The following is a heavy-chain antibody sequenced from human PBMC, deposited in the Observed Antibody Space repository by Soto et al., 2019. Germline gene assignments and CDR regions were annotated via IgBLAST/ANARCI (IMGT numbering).Heavy chain of an antibody. D-gene: IGHD3-9*01. CDR1: GYTFTSYG. V-gene: IGHV1-18*04. Sequence: AASVKVSCKASGYTFTSYGISWLRQAPGQGLEWMGWISAYNGNTNYAQKLQGRVTMTTDTSTSTAYMQLRSLRSDDTAVYYCARDVLRYFEWFPNFEYWGQGTLVTLSS. J-gene: IGHJ4*02. CDR2: ISAYNGNT. CDR3: ARDVLRYFEWFPNFEY.